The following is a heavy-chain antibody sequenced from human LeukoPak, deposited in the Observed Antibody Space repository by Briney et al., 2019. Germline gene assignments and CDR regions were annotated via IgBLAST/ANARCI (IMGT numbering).Heavy chain of an antibody. Sequence: SETLSLTCTVSGGSISNYYWSWIRQPPGKGLEWIGYIYSNGNTNYNPSLKSRVTISVDTSKNQFSLKLTSVTAADTAVYYCARAPGVVTVFDYWGQGTLVTVSS. D-gene: IGHD2-21*02. CDR2: IYSNGNT. J-gene: IGHJ4*02. CDR3: ARAPGVVTVFDY. CDR1: GGSISNYY. V-gene: IGHV4-59*01.